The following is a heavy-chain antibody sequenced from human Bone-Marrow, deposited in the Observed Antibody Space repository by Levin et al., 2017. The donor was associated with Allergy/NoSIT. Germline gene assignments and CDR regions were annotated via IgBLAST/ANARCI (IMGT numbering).Heavy chain of an antibody. CDR3: ARDQHWFFDL. V-gene: IGHV3-48*01. CDR1: GFTFSSYT. J-gene: IGHJ2*01. Sequence: GGSLRLSCAASGFTFSSYTMNWVRQAPGKGLEWVSYISIDDRSIYYADSVKGRFTISRDNAKNSLYLQLNSLRPGDTAIYYCARDQHWFFDLWGRGTLVTVSS. CDR2: ISIDDRSI.